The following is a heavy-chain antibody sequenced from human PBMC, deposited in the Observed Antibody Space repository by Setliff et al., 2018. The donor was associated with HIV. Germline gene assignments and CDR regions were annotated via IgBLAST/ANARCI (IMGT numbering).Heavy chain of an antibody. V-gene: IGHV4-38-2*02. CDR3: ARLDDSGRYYENAFDI. Sequence: SETLSLTCTVSGYSISSGYYWGWIRQPPGKGLEWIGTIHYSGSNVYSPSFKSRVSISIDTSNDQLSLKLRSVTAADSAVYYCARLDDSGRYYENAFDIWGQGT. CDR2: IHYSGSN. D-gene: IGHD1-26*01. J-gene: IGHJ3*02. CDR1: GYSISSGYY.